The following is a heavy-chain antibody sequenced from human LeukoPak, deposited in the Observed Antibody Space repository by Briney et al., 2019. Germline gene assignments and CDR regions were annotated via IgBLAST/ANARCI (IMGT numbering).Heavy chain of an antibody. CDR1: GYTFTSYG. Sequence: ASVKVSCKASGYTFTSYGISLVRQAPGQGLEWIGWISAYNGNTNYAQKLQGRVTMTTDTSTGTAYMELRSLRSDDTAVYYCARDKDYYYDSSGYYIYWGQGTLVTVSS. D-gene: IGHD3-22*01. CDR3: ARDKDYYYDSSGYYIY. J-gene: IGHJ4*02. V-gene: IGHV1-18*01. CDR2: ISAYNGNT.